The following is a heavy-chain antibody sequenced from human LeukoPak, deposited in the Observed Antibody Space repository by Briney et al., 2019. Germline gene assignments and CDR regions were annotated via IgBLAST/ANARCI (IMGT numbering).Heavy chain of an antibody. D-gene: IGHD3-22*01. CDR1: GFTFSSYA. V-gene: IGHV3-30-3*01. Sequence: GGSLRLSCAASGFTFSSYAMHWVRQAPGKGLEWVAVISYDGSNKYYADSVKSRFTISRDNSKNTLYLQMNSLRAEDTAVYYCARDYYYDSSGYCPSLDYWGQGTLVTVSS. CDR2: ISYDGSNK. CDR3: ARDYYYDSSGYCPSLDY. J-gene: IGHJ4*02.